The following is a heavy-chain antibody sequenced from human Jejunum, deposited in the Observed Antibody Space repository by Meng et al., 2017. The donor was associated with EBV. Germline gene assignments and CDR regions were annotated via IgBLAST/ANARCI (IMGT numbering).Heavy chain of an antibody. Sequence: VRLLESGPGLGKPLGTLSLTCAVSGGSISSSNWWSWVRQPTGKGPDWIGEIFHIGTTNYNPTLKSRVTMSVDKSKNHFSLKLTSVTAADTAVYYCARDGGPSGSYAYWFDPWGQGTLVTVSS. CDR2: IFHIGTT. CDR1: GGSISSSNW. CDR3: ARDGGPSGSYAYWFDP. V-gene: IGHV4-4*02. D-gene: IGHD1-26*01. J-gene: IGHJ5*02.